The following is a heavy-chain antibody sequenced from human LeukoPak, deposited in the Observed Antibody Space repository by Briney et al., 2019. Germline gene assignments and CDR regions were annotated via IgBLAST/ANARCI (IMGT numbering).Heavy chain of an antibody. Sequence: SETLSLTCTVSGGSISSSGYYWGWLRQPPGTGLEWIGSINYSGSTYYNPSLKGRVTISIDTSSNQFSKDQFSLKLSSVTAADTAVYYCAISSLGTVAGTHFDYWGQGTLVTVSS. CDR1: GGSISSSGYY. CDR2: INYSGST. J-gene: IGHJ4*02. CDR3: AISSLGTVAGTHFDY. V-gene: IGHV4-39*01. D-gene: IGHD6-19*01.